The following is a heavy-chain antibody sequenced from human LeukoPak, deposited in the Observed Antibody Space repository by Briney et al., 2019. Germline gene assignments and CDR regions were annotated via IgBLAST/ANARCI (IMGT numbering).Heavy chain of an antibody. CDR1: GYTFTSYG. CDR3: ARDFWSGDGFYYYGMDV. V-gene: IGHV1-18*01. Sequence: ASVKVSCKASGYTFTSYGISWVRQAPGQGLEWMGWISAYNGNTNYAQKLQGRVTMTTDTSTRTAYMELRSLRSDDTAVYYCARDFWSGDGFYYYGMDVWGQGTTVTVSS. CDR2: ISAYNGNT. D-gene: IGHD3-3*01. J-gene: IGHJ6*02.